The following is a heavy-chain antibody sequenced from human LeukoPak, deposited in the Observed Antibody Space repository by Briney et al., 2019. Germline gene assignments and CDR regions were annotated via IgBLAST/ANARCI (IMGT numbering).Heavy chain of an antibody. J-gene: IGHJ6*04. V-gene: IGHV4-59*01. CDR3: ARAGVYGSGSYTYYYGMDV. Sequence: SETLSLTCTVSGGSISSYYWSWIRQPPGKGLEWIGYIYYSGSTNYNPSLKSRVTISVDTSKNQFSLKLSSVTAADTAVYYCARAGVYGSGSYTYYYGMDVWGKGTTVTVSS. CDR2: IYYSGST. D-gene: IGHD3-10*01. CDR1: GGSISSYY.